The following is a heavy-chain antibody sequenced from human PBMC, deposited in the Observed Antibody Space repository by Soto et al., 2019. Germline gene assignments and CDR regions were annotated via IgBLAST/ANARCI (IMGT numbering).Heavy chain of an antibody. CDR3: ARDVSPGSSSLYLDAFDI. Sequence: EVQLEESGGDLVQPGGSLRLSCADSGFTLSAYWMTWVRQAPGKGLEWVANINRDGSKKSYLDSVRGRFTISRDNVGNSLYLQMDSRRADDTALYYCARDVSPGSSSLYLDAFDIWGQGKMVTVSS. D-gene: IGHD6-13*01. CDR1: GFTLSAYW. V-gene: IGHV3-7*05. J-gene: IGHJ3*02. CDR2: INRDGSKK.